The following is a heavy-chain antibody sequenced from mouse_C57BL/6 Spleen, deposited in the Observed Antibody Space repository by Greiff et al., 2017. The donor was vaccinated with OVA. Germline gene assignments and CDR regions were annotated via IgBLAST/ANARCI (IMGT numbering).Heavy chain of an antibody. CDR3: ARSLAYYSNFDY. V-gene: IGHV1-52*01. CDR2: IDPSDSET. CDR1: GYTFTSYW. Sequence: VQLVESGAELVRPGSSVKLSCKASGYTFTSYWMHWVKQRPIQGLEWIGNIDPSDSETHYNQKFKDKATLTVDKSSSTAYMQLSSLTSEDSAVYYCARSLAYYSNFDYWGQGTTLTVSS. D-gene: IGHD2-5*01. J-gene: IGHJ2*01.